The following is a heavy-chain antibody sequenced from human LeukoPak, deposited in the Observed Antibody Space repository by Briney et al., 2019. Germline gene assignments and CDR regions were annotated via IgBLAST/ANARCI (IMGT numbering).Heavy chain of an antibody. J-gene: IGHJ4*02. CDR1: GFTLSSHA. CDR2: ISYDGNIK. V-gene: IGHV3-30*04. CDR3: ARDLDPSSSPFPYYFDY. D-gene: IGHD6-6*01. Sequence: PGGSLRLSCAASGFTLSSHAIHWVRQAPGKGLEWVALISYDGNIKYYADSVKGRFTISRDNAKNSLYLQMNSLRAVDTAVYYCARDLDPSSSPFPYYFDYWGQGTLVTVSS.